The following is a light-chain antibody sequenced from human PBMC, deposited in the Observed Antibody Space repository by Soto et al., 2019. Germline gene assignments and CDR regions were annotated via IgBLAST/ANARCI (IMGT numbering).Light chain of an antibody. J-gene: IGLJ2*01. CDR2: DVS. CDR1: TSDIGGYNY. CDR3: SSFTDTNTYVV. V-gene: IGLV2-14*01. Sequence: QSALTQPASVSGSPGQSITISCTGTTSDIGGYNYVSWYQQHPGKAPKLMIYDVSNRPSGVSDRFSGSKSGNTASLTISGLQAEDEADYHCSSFTDTNTYVVLGGGTKLTVL.